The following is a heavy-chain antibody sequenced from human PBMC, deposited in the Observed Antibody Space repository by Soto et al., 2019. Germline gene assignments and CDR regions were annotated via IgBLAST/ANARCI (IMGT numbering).Heavy chain of an antibody. V-gene: IGHV1-69*12. CDR1: GGTFSSYA. Sequence: QVQLVQSGAEVKKPGSSVKVSCKASGGTFSSYAISWVRQAPGQGLEWMGGIIPIFGTANYAQKFQGRVTITAXXSXSXXYMELSSLRSEDTAVYYCARGTLQLWSADYYGMDVWGQGTTVTVSS. CDR3: ARGTLQLWSADYYGMDV. D-gene: IGHD5-18*01. CDR2: IIPIFGTA. J-gene: IGHJ6*02.